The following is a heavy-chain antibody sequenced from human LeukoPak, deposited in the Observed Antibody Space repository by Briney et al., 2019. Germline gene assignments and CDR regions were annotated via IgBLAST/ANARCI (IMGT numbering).Heavy chain of an antibody. J-gene: IGHJ5*02. V-gene: IGHV3-21*01. CDR2: ISSSSSYI. Sequence: GGSLRLSCAASGFTFSSYSMNWVRQAPGKGLEWVSSISSSSSYIYYADSVEGRFTISRDNAKDSLYLQMNSLRAEDTAVYYCARDQDIAAAGTWFDPWGQGTLVTVSS. CDR3: ARDQDIAAAGTWFDP. CDR1: GFTFSSYS. D-gene: IGHD6-13*01.